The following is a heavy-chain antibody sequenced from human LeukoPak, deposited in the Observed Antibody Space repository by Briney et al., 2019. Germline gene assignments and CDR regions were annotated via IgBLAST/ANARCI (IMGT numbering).Heavy chain of an antibody. Sequence: ASVKVSCKASGYTFIGYYMHWVRQAPGQGLEWMGWINPNSGGTNYAQKFQGRVTMTRDTSISTAYMELSRLRSDDTAVYYCARDPARGNWNDGWFDPWGQGTLVTVSS. J-gene: IGHJ5*02. V-gene: IGHV1-2*02. CDR3: ARDPARGNWNDGWFDP. CDR2: INPNSGGT. D-gene: IGHD1-1*01. CDR1: GYTFIGYY.